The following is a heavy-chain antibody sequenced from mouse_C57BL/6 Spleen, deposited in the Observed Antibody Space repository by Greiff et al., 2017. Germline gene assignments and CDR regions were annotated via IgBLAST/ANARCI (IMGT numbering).Heavy chain of an antibody. V-gene: IGHV3-6*01. J-gene: IGHJ4*01. CDR2: ISYDGSN. Sequence: DVKLQESGPGLVKPSQSLSLTCSVTGYSITSGYYWNWIRQFPGNKLEWMGYISYDGSNNYNPSLKNRISITRDTSKNQFFLKLNSVTTEDTATYYCARRDDYDVGYAMDYWGQGTSVTVSS. D-gene: IGHD2-4*01. CDR1: GYSITSGYY. CDR3: ARRDDYDVGYAMDY.